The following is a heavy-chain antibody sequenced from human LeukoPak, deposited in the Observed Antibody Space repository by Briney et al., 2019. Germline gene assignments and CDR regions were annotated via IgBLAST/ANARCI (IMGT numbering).Heavy chain of an antibody. D-gene: IGHD3-10*01. CDR1: GFTFSSYD. Sequence: GGSLRLSCAASGFTFSSYDMHWVRQATGKGLEWVSGIGTAGDTYYPGSVKGRFTISRENAKNPLYLQMNSLRAGDTAVYYCARGDYYGSGARYFDLWGRGTLVTVSS. V-gene: IGHV3-13*01. CDR2: IGTAGDT. CDR3: ARGDYYGSGARYFDL. J-gene: IGHJ2*01.